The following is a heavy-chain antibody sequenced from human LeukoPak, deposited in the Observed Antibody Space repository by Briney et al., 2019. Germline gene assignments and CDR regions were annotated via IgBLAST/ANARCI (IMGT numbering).Heavy chain of an antibody. D-gene: IGHD6-19*01. Sequence: SETLSLTCTVSGGSISSSSYYWGWIRQPPGKGLEWIGSIYYSGSTYYNPSLKSRVTISVDTSKNQFSLKLSSVTAADTAVYYCARHGPGSGGWQDAFDIWGQGTMVTVSS. CDR2: IYYSGST. CDR3: ARHGPGSGGWQDAFDI. CDR1: GGSISSSSYY. V-gene: IGHV4-39*07. J-gene: IGHJ3*02.